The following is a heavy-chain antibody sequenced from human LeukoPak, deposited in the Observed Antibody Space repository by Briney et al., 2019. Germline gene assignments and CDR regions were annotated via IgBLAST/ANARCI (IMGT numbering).Heavy chain of an antibody. CDR2: INSDGRNI. Sequence: GGSLRLSCAASGSSFSDYWMHWVRQAPGKGLVWVSRINSDGRNIAYADSVKGRFTISRDNAKNTLYLEMNSLTIEDTAVYYCARAISWNWAQGHMDVWGKGTTVTVS. CDR1: GSSFSDYW. J-gene: IGHJ6*03. D-gene: IGHD1-7*01. CDR3: ARAISWNWAQGHMDV. V-gene: IGHV3-74*03.